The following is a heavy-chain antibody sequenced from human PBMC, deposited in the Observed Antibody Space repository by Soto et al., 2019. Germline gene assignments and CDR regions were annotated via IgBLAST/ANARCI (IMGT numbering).Heavy chain of an antibody. CDR1: GYTFSTYG. CDR2: ISAYSGNT. Sequence: QVQLVQSGADVKKPGASVQVSCKTSGYTFSTYGISWVRQAPGQGLEWMGWISAYSGNTNYAQNLQGRVTMTTDTFTSTAYMELRSLRSDDAAVYYCARSGRSNSYYGMDVWGQGTTVTVSS. J-gene: IGHJ6*02. D-gene: IGHD1-26*01. CDR3: ARSGRSNSYYGMDV. V-gene: IGHV1-18*01.